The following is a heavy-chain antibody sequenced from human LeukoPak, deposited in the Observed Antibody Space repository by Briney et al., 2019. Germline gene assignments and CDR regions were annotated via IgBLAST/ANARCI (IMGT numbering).Heavy chain of an antibody. Sequence: GGSLKLSCAASGFTFSGSAMHWVRQASGKGLEWVGRIRSKANSYATAYAASVKGRFTISRDDSKNTAYLQMNSLRAEDTAVYYCARDSPQGWFGEVDYWGQGTLVTVSS. V-gene: IGHV3-73*01. CDR3: ARDSPQGWFGEVDY. CDR2: IRSKANSYAT. J-gene: IGHJ4*02. CDR1: GFTFSGSA. D-gene: IGHD3-10*01.